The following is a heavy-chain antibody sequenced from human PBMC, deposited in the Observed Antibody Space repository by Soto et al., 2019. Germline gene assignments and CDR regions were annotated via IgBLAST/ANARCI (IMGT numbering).Heavy chain of an antibody. CDR3: ATYSGNYERYGVYYGMDV. D-gene: IGHD1-26*01. Sequence: PGGSLRLSCAASTSTFSNYAISWVRQAPGKGLEWVSSISGSGGSTYYADSVKGRFTISRDNSKNTLYLQMNSLRAEDTAVYYCATYSGNYERYGVYYGMDVWGQGTTVTVSS. CDR1: TSTFSNYA. J-gene: IGHJ6*02. CDR2: ISGSGGST. V-gene: IGHV3-23*01.